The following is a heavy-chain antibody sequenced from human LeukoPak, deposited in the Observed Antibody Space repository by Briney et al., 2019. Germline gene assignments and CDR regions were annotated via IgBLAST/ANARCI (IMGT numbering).Heavy chain of an antibody. CDR3: ARDYASGSYPRIYFDY. Sequence: GGSLRLSCAASGFTFSSYGMHWVRQAPGKGLEWVAVISYDGSNKYYADSVKGRFTISRDNSKNTLFLQINSLRAEDTAVYYCARDYASGSYPRIYFDYWGQGTLVTVSS. CDR1: GFTFSSYG. J-gene: IGHJ4*02. D-gene: IGHD3-10*01. V-gene: IGHV3-30*03. CDR2: ISYDGSNK.